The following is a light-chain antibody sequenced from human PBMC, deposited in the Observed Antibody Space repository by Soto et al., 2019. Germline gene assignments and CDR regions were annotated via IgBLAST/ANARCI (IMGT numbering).Light chain of an antibody. CDR3: QQYGSSRWT. CDR1: QSVSSSY. V-gene: IGKV3-20*01. J-gene: IGKJ1*01. Sequence: EIVLTQSPGTLSLSPGERATLSCRASQSVSSSYLAWYQQNRGQAPRLLIYGASSRAPGIPDRFGGSGSGTDSTLTISRLEPEDFAVYYCQQYGSSRWTFGQGTKV. CDR2: GAS.